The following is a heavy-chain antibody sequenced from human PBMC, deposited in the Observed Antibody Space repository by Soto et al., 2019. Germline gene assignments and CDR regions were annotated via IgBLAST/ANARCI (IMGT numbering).Heavy chain of an antibody. J-gene: IGHJ4*02. V-gene: IGHV1-69*13. CDR2: IIPIFVTA. CDR1: GGTFSSYA. Sequence: SVKVSCKASGGTFSSYANSWERQAPGQGLEWMGGIIPIFVTASYAQKFQGRVTITADESTSTAYMELSSLRSEDTAVYYCARDLPYYYDSSGYPSFDYWGQGTLVTCSS. CDR3: ARDLPYYYDSSGYPSFDY. D-gene: IGHD3-22*01.